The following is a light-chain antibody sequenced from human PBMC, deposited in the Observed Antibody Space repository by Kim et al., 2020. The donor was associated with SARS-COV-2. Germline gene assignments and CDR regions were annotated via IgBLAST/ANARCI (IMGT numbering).Light chain of an antibody. CDR3: QAWDSSTVV. J-gene: IGLJ2*01. CDR2: QDT. CDR1: KLGDTY. V-gene: IGLV3-1*01. Sequence: SYELTQPPSVSVSPGQTASITCSGDKLGDTYASWYQQKPGQSPVLVIFQDTKRPSGIPERFSGSNSGTTATLTISGTQAMDGADYYCQAWDSSTVVFGGGTQLTGL.